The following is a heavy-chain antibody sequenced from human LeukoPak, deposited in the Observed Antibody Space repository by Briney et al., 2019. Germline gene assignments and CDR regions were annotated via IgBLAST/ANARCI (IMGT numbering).Heavy chain of an antibody. V-gene: IGHV3-53*01. CDR2: IYSGGST. J-gene: IGHJ4*02. CDR3: ATQDRYYYESSGRSFDY. Sequence: PGGSLRLSCAASGFTVSSNYMSWVRQAPGKGLEWVSVIYSGGSTYYADSVKGRFTISRDNSKNTLYLQMNSLRAEDTAVYYCATQDRYYYESSGRSFDYWGQGTLVTVSS. D-gene: IGHD3-22*01. CDR1: GFTVSSNY.